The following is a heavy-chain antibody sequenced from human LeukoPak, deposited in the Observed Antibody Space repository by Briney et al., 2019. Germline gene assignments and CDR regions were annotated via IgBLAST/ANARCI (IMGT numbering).Heavy chain of an antibody. CDR3: ARAKGYCSSTSCYENWFDP. Sequence: SETLSLTCTVSGDSISTYYWSWIRQAPGKGLEWIGSIYHSGSTNYNPSLKSRVTMSVDTSKNQFSLKLSSVTAADTAVYYCARAKGYCSSTSCYENWFDPWGQGTLVTVSS. J-gene: IGHJ5*02. V-gene: IGHV4-59*12. CDR1: GDSISTYY. D-gene: IGHD2-2*01. CDR2: IYHSGST.